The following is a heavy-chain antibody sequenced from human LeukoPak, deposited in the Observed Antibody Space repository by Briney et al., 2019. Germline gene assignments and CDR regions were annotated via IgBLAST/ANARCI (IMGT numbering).Heavy chain of an antibody. V-gene: IGHV3-23*01. CDR2: ISGSGGST. CDR1: GFTFRNYA. D-gene: IGHD2-15*01. CDR3: AKDMDIYCSGGCCYEGHFDS. J-gene: IGHJ4*02. Sequence: GGSLRLSCEASGFTFRNYAMSWVRQAPGKGLEWVSAISGSGGSTHYADSVKGRFTISRDNFKNTLYLQMNSLGAEDTAVYYCAKDMDIYCSGGCCYEGHFDSWGQGTLVTVSS.